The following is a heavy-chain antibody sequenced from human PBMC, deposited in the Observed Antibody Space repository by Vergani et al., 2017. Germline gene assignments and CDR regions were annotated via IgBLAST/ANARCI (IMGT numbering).Heavy chain of an antibody. CDR2: INPNSGGT. CDR3: AREGEVVTMFGAFDI. Sequence: QVQLVQSGAEVKKPGASVKVSCKASGYTFTGYYMHWVRQAPGQGLEWMGWINPNSGGTNYAQKFQGRVTMTRDTSISTAYMELSRLRSDDTAVYYCAREGEVVTMFGAFDIWGQGTMVTVSS. J-gene: IGHJ3*02. D-gene: IGHD4-23*01. V-gene: IGHV1-2*02. CDR1: GYTFTGYY.